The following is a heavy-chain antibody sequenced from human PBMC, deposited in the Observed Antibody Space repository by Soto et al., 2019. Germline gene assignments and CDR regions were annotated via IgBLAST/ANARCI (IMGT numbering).Heavy chain of an antibody. D-gene: IGHD3-16*02. V-gene: IGHV4-59*01. J-gene: IGHJ4*02. CDR1: GGSISDYQ. CDR3: ARMRGLGEISPYFEY. CDR2: IYYSGRT. Sequence: QVQLQESGPGLVKPSETLSLTCSVSGGSISDYQWNWIRQPPGKGLEWIGYIYYSGRTNYSPSLKSRVTISLDTSTKQFPLRLRSVTAADTAVYYCARMRGLGEISPYFEYWGQGALVTVSS.